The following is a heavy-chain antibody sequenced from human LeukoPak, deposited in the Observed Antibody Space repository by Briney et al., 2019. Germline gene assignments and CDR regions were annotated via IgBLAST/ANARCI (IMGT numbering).Heavy chain of an antibody. V-gene: IGHV3-11*04. CDR2: ISSSGSTI. J-gene: IGHJ4*02. CDR3: ARDNDSRDPPHFDY. CDR1: GFTVSSNY. Sequence: GGSLRLSCAASGFTVSSNYMSWVRQAPGKGLEWVSYISSSGSTIYYADSVKGRFTISRDNAKNSLYLQVNSLRAEDTAVYYCARDNDSRDPPHFDYWGQGTLVTVSS. D-gene: IGHD3-16*01.